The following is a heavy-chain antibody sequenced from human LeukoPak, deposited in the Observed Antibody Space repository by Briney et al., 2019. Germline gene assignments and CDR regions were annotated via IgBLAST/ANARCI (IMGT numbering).Heavy chain of an antibody. CDR1: GFTVGSNY. D-gene: IGHD2-2*01. CDR3: ARGPSLVPATIYYHYMDV. Sequence: GGSLRLSCAASGFTVGSNYMTWVRQAPGKGLEWVALIYGDDYTFYADSVEGRFAVSRDRSKNTVYLRLNSLRPEDTAVYFCARGPSLVPATIYYHYMDVWGTGTTVTVSS. J-gene: IGHJ6*03. CDR2: IYGDDYT. V-gene: IGHV3-53*01.